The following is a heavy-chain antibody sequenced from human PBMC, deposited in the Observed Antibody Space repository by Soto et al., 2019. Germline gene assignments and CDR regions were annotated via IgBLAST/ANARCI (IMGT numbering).Heavy chain of an antibody. Sequence: QVQLVQSGAEVKKPGAAVTVSCKASGYTFTSYGISWVRQAPGQGREWMGWISAYNGNTNYAQKLQGRVTMTTDTSTSTAYMELRSLRSDDTAVYYVARDRQWLRWSVPQYYYYGMDVWGQGTTVTVSS. CDR1: GYTFTSYG. CDR3: ARDRQWLRWSVPQYYYYGMDV. J-gene: IGHJ6*02. D-gene: IGHD5-12*01. CDR2: ISAYNGNT. V-gene: IGHV1-18*01.